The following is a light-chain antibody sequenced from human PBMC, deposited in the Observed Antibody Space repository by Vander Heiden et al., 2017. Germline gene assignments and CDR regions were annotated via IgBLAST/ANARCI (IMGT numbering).Light chain of an antibody. CDR1: QSINYY. CDR2: KAS. Sequence: DIQLSQSPSTLSASVGDRVTITCRARQSINYYLAWYQKKPGKAPKLLIYKASSLESGVPSRFSGSGSGTEFTLTISSLQPDDFATYYCQQYWTYKMFGQGTKVDIK. J-gene: IGKJ1*01. V-gene: IGKV1-5*03. CDR3: QQYWTYKM.